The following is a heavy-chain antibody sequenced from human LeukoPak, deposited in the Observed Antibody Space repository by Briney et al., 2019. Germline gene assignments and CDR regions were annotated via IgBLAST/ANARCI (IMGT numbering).Heavy chain of an antibody. V-gene: IGHV3-9*01. Sequence: GRSLRLSCAASGFTFDDYAMHWVRQAPGKGLEWVSGISWNSGSIAYADSVKGRFTISRDNAKNSLYLQMNSLRAGDTAVYYCASAPIYYDSSGYYEVGSFDPWGQGTLVTVSS. J-gene: IGHJ5*02. D-gene: IGHD3-22*01. CDR1: GFTFDDYA. CDR2: ISWNSGSI. CDR3: ASAPIYYDSSGYYEVGSFDP.